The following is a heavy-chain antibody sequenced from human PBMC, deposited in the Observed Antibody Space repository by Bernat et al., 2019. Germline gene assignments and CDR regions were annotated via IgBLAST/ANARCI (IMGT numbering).Heavy chain of an antibody. V-gene: IGHV3-23*01. Sequence: EVQVLESGGDLVQPGGSLRLSCAGSGFTFSSDAMSWVRQAPGKGLGWVSGISGSGKSTYYADSVKGRFTISRDNSKNTLYLQMNSLRAEDTAVYYCAKGVRQLVLYFQHWGQGTLVTVSS. CDR2: ISGSGKST. CDR3: AKGVRQLVLYFQH. D-gene: IGHD6-13*01. J-gene: IGHJ1*01. CDR1: GFTFSSDA.